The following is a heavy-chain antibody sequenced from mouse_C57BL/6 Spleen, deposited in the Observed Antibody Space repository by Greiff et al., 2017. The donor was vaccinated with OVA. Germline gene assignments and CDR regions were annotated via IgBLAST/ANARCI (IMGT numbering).Heavy chain of an antibody. CDR1: GYTFTDYY. CDR3: ARGVTTGKDY. D-gene: IGHD1-1*01. Sequence: EVQLQQSGPELVKPGASVKISCKASGYTFTDYYMNWVTQSHGKSLEWIGDINPNNGGTSYNQQFKGKATLTVDKSSSTAYMELRSLTSEDSAVYYCARGVTTGKDYWGQGTTLTVSS. V-gene: IGHV1-26*01. CDR2: INPNNGGT. J-gene: IGHJ2*01.